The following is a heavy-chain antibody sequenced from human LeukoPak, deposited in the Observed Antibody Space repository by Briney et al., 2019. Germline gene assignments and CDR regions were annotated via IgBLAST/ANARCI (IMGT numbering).Heavy chain of an antibody. CDR3: ARGRYYDSSGYYKGPNWFDP. V-gene: IGHV6-1*01. D-gene: IGHD3-22*01. CDR2: TYYRSKWYN. Sequence: SQTLSLTCAISGDSVSSNSAAWNWIRQSPSRGLEWLGRTYYRSKWYNDYAVSVKSRITINPDTSKNQFSLRLNSVTPEDTAVYYCARGRYYDSSGYYKGPNWFDPWGQGTLVTVSS. J-gene: IGHJ5*02. CDR1: GDSVSSNSAA.